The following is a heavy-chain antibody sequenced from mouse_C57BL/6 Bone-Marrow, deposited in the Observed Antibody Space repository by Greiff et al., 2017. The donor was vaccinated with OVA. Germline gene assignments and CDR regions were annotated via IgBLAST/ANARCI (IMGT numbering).Heavy chain of an antibody. CDR3: ARSGDGYSYAMDY. CDR1: GYAFTNYL. J-gene: IGHJ4*01. V-gene: IGHV1-54*01. CDR2: INPGSGGT. Sequence: QVQLKQSGAELVRPGTSVKVSCKASGYAFTNYLIEWVKQRPGQGLEWIGVINPGSGGTNYNEKFKGKATLTADKSSSTAYMQRSSLTSEDSAVYFCARSGDGYSYAMDYWGQGTSVTVSS. D-gene: IGHD2-3*01.